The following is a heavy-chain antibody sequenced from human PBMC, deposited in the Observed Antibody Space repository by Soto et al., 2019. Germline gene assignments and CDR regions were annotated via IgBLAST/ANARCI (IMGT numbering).Heavy chain of an antibody. J-gene: IGHJ4*02. CDR2: IDPKSGGT. CDR3: ARVSVDVPE. CDR1: GPTFIAYY. V-gene: IGHV1-2*02. D-gene: IGHD5-12*01. Sequence: QLVQSGAEVKKPGASGKVSCKTSGPTFIAYYIHWVRQAPGQGLEWMGWIDPKSGGTTYEQKFLGRVTMTRDASINTAYMELNRLTSDDTAAYYCARVSVDVPEWGQGTLLTVSS.